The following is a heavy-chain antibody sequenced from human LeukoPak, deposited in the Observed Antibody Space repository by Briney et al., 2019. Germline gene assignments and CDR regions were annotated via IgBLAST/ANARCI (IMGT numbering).Heavy chain of an antibody. V-gene: IGHV3-23*01. D-gene: IGHD2-15*01. J-gene: IGHJ4*02. CDR2: ISGSGGST. CDR3: AKDPERGVVVVVAAD. Sequence: GGSLRLSCAGSGFTFSSYAMSWVRQAPGKGLEWVSVISGSGGSTYYADSVKGRFTISRDNSKNTLYLQMNSLRAEDTAVYYCAKDPERGVVVVVAADWGQGTLVTVSS. CDR1: GFTFSSYA.